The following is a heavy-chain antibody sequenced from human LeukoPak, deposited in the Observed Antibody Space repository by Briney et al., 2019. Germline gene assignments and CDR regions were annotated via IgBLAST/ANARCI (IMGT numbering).Heavy chain of an antibody. J-gene: IGHJ4*02. CDR3: AREGDGYNYVGAY. V-gene: IGHV3-21*01. Sequence: PGGSLRLPCVASGFTFRAYNMNWVRQAPGKGLEWVSCISSSGSFIYYADSVKGRFTISRDNSKNSLYLQMNSLRAEDTAIYYCAREGDGYNYVGAYWGQGTLVTVSS. CDR1: GFTFRAYN. CDR2: ISSSGSFI. D-gene: IGHD5-24*01.